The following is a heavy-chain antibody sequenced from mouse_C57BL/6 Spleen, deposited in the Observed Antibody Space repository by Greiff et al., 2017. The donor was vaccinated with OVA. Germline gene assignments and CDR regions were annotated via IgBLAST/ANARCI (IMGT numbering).Heavy chain of an antibody. CDR1: GFTFSDAW. J-gene: IGHJ2*01. Sequence: EVQLVESGGGLVQPGGSMKLSCAASGFTFSDAWMDWVRQSPEKGLEWVAEIRNKANNHATYYAESVKGRFTISRDDSKSSVYLQMNSLRAEDTVIYYRTWRQYYGSSYQALDYWGQCTTRTVAS. D-gene: IGHD1-1*01. V-gene: IGHV6-6*01. CDR2: IRNKANNHAT. CDR3: TWRQYYGSSYQALDY.